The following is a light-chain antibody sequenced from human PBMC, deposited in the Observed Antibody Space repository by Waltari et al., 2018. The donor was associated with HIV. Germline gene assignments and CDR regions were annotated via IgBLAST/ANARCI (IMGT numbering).Light chain of an antibody. CDR3: SSYTTSDSVV. CDR2: GAS. CDR1: TSATSSYTS. J-gene: IGLJ3*02. Sequence: QSALTQPASVSGSPGQSISISCTWPTSATSSYTSVSWYLHRPGAAPHLLIYGASHRPSGVSHRFSAATFGNTASLTISGLQTDDEGDYYCSSYTTSDSVVFGGGTRLTVL. V-gene: IGLV2-14*01.